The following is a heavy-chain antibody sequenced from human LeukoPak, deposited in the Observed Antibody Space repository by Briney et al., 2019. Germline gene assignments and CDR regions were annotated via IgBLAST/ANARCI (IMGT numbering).Heavy chain of an antibody. D-gene: IGHD1-26*01. J-gene: IGHJ6*03. CDR3: ARGAWELLRGYYYYYYMDA. V-gene: IGHV4-59*01. Sequence: SETLSLTCTVSGGSISSYYWSWIRQPPGKGLEWIGYIYYSGSTNSNPSLKSRVTISVDTSKNQFSLKLSSVTAADTAVYYCARGAWELLRGYYYYYYMDAWGKGTTVTISS. CDR1: GGSISSYY. CDR2: IYYSGST.